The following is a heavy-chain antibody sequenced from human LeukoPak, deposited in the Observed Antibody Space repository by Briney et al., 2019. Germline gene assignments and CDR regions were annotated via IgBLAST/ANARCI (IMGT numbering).Heavy chain of an antibody. CDR2: IYYSGST. J-gene: IGHJ6*02. V-gene: IGHV4-59*01. CDR1: GGSISGYY. D-gene: IGHD4-17*01. CDR3: ARATYAYYGMDV. Sequence: PSETPSLTCTVSGGSISGYYWSWIRQAPGKGLDWIGYIYYSGSTNYNPSLKSRVTISVDTSKNQFSLKLSSVTAADTAVYYCARATYAYYGMDVWGQGTTVTVSS.